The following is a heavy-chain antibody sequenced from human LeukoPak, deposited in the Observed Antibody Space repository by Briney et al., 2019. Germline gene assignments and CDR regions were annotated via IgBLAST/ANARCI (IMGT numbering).Heavy chain of an antibody. V-gene: IGHV4-59*01. J-gene: IGHJ4*02. D-gene: IGHD6-25*01. CDR2: IYYSGST. CDR1: GGSISGFY. Sequence: SETLSLTCTVSGGSISGFYWSWIRQPPGKGLEWIGYIYYSGSTNYNPSLKSRVTISVDTSKNQFSLKLTSVSSEDTAVYYCARGRGYADYWGQGALVTVSS. CDR3: ARGRGYADY.